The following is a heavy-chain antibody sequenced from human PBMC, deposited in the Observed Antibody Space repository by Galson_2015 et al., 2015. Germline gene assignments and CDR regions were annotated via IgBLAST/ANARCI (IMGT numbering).Heavy chain of an antibody. CDR1: GYTLTELS. V-gene: IGHV1-24*01. D-gene: IGHD6-6*01. CDR3: ATVPPPGIAARLGVGGFDP. CDR2: FDPEDGET. J-gene: IGHJ5*02. Sequence: SVKVSCKVSGYTLTELSMHWVRQAPGKGLEWMGGFDPEDGETIYAQKFQGRVTMTEDTSTDTAYMELSSLRSEDTAVYYCATVPPPGIAARLGVGGFDPWGQGTLVTVSS.